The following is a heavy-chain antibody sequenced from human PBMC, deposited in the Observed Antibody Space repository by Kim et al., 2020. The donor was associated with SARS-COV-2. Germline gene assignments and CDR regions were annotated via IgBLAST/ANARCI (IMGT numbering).Heavy chain of an antibody. V-gene: IGHV5-51*01. D-gene: IGHD2-15*01. J-gene: IGHJ4*02. CDR3: ARHDLSGGSCYWNY. Sequence: SPSFQGQVTISADKSISTAYLQWSSLKASDTAMYYCARHDLSGGSCYWNYWGQGTLVTVSS.